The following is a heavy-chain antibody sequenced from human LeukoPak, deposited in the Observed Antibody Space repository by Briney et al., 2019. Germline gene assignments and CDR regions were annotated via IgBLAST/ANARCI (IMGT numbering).Heavy chain of an antibody. V-gene: IGHV3-30*04. CDR1: GFTFSSYA. CDR3: ARDRSFIAAAGIGY. D-gene: IGHD6-13*01. J-gene: IGHJ4*02. Sequence: PGGSLRLSCAASGFTFSSYAMHWVRQAPGKGLEWVAFISYDGTKYYADSVKGRFTISRDNSKNTPYLQMNSLRAEDTAVYYCARDRSFIAAAGIGYWGQGTLVTVSS. CDR2: ISYDGTK.